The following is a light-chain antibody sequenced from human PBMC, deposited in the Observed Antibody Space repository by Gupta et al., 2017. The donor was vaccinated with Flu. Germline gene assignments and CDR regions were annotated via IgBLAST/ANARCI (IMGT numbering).Light chain of an antibody. CDR1: TNDVGGSNR. CDR2: DVT. Sequence: QSAPTQPRSVSGSPGQSVTISCTGSTNDVGGSNRVSWYQQRPGKAPQLILSDVTERPSGVPDRFSGSKSGNTASLTISGLQADDEADYYCSAHAGRVTWVFGTGTTVTVL. CDR3: SAHAGRVTWV. V-gene: IGLV2-11*01. J-gene: IGLJ1*01.